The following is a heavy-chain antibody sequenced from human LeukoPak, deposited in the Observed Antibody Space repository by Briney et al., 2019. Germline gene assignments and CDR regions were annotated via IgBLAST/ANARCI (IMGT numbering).Heavy chain of an antibody. D-gene: IGHD6-13*01. CDR3: ARHLVGSSWYDLSNYYYGMDV. CDR1: GGSISSYY. J-gene: IGHJ6*02. V-gene: IGHV4-59*08. Sequence: SETLSLTCTVSGGSISSYYWSWIRQPPGKGLEWIGYIYYSGSTNYNPSLKSRVTISVDTSKNQFSLKLSSVTAADTAVYYCARHLVGSSWYDLSNYYYGMDVWGQGTTVTVSS. CDR2: IYYSGST.